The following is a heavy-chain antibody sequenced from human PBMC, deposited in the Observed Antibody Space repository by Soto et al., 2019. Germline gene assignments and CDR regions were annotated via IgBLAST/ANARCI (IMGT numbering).Heavy chain of an antibody. J-gene: IGHJ4*02. Sequence: ASVKVSCKASGYTFTSYGISWVRQAPGQGLEWMVWISAYNSNTNYAQKLQGRVTMTTDTSTSTAYMELRSLRSDDTAVYYCARDLLGWLRSGNYFDYWGQGTLVTVSS. CDR1: GYTFTSYG. D-gene: IGHD5-12*01. CDR2: ISAYNSNT. CDR3: ARDLLGWLRSGNYFDY. V-gene: IGHV1-18*01.